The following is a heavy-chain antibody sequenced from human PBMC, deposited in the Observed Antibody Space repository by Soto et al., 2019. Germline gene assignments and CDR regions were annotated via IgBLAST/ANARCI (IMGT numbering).Heavy chain of an antibody. J-gene: IGHJ6*02. CDR1: GYTFTSDY. Sequence: GDSVKVSCKSSGYTFTSDYMHWVLQAPGQGLEWMGLIHPYGGRTIYAQTFHGRISMTSDTSTDTVYMDLSSLRSDDTAVYYCARDISRRQTYYGMDVWGQGTTVTVSS. D-gene: IGHD2-21*01. CDR3: ARDISRRQTYYGMDV. V-gene: IGHV1-46*01. CDR2: IHPYGGRT.